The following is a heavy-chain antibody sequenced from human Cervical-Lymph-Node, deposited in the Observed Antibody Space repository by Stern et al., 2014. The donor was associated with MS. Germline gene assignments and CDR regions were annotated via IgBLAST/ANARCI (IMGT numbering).Heavy chain of an antibody. CDR3: LQDWSSNAYKPEDH. D-gene: IGHD6-25*01. V-gene: IGHV3-33*06. CDR1: GFTFSSYG. J-gene: IGHJ4*02. CDR2: IWLDGSKT. Sequence: VQLVESGGGVVQPGRSLRLSCTASGFTFSSYGMPWVRQAPGKGLAWVATIWLDGSKTYYSDSVRGRFTISRDNSKNTLSLQMNSLRDEDTAVYYCLQDWSSNAYKPEDHWGQGTLVTVSS.